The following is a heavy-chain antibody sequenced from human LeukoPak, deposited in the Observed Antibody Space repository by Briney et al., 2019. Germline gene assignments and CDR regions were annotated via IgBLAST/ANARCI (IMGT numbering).Heavy chain of an antibody. Sequence: GESLKISCKGSEYSFTSYWIGWVRQMPGKGLEWMGIIYPGDSNTRYSPSFQGQVTISADKSISTAYLQWSSLKASDTAMYYCARLDDSSGYYSHFDYWGPGTLVTVSS. CDR1: EYSFTSYW. V-gene: IGHV5-51*01. D-gene: IGHD3-22*01. CDR3: ARLDDSSGYYSHFDY. J-gene: IGHJ4*02. CDR2: IYPGDSNT.